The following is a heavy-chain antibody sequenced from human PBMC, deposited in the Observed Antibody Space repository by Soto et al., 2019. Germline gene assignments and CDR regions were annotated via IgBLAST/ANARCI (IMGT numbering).Heavy chain of an antibody. J-gene: IGHJ6*02. Sequence: VKVSCKTSGGSFSNYAFSWVRQAPGQGLEWMGAIIPMFGTPNYAQMFQGRVTITADESTNTAYMEVSSLRSDDSAVYFCARGATVTRDYFYGMDVWGQGTTVTVSS. CDR1: GGSFSNYA. CDR3: ARGATVTRDYFYGMDV. V-gene: IGHV1-69*01. CDR2: IIPMFGTP. D-gene: IGHD4-4*01.